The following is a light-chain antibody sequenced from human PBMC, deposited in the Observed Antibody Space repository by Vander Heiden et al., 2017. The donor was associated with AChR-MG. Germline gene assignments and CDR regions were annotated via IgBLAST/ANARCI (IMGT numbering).Light chain of an antibody. CDR2: DAS. J-gene: IGKJ2*03. Sequence: ETVMTQSPVTLSVFPGESATLSCRASQSISTKLAWYQQRPGQAPRLLVYDASTRATGVPARFSGSGSGTEFTLTISSLQSEDFTVYYCQQYNNWPPYRFGQGTKVEIK. CDR1: QSISTK. CDR3: QQYNNWPPYR. V-gene: IGKV3-15*01.